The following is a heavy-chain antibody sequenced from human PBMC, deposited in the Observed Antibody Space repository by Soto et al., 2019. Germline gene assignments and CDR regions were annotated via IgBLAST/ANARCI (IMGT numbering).Heavy chain of an antibody. D-gene: IGHD1-7*01. V-gene: IGHV4-39*07. CDR3: ARAGVATGTTGYFDY. CDR2: IYYSGST. J-gene: IGHJ4*02. Sequence: ASETLSLTCTVSGGSISSSSYYWGWIRQPPGKGLEWIGSIYYSGSTYYNPSLKSRVTISVDTSKNQFSLKLSSVTAADTAVYYCARAGVATGTTGYFDYWGQGTLVTVSS. CDR1: GGSISSSSYY.